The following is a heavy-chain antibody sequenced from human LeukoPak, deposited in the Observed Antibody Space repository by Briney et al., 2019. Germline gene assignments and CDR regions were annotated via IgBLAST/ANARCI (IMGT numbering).Heavy chain of an antibody. J-gene: IGHJ4*02. CDR1: GFTFSSYG. Sequence: QAGGSLRLSCAASGFTFSSYGMHWVRQAPGKGLEWVAVISYDGSNKYYADSVKGRFTISRDNSKNTLYLQMNSLRAEDTAVYYCAKPRYPGIAAAGTDYWGQGTLVTVSS. D-gene: IGHD6-13*01. CDR2: ISYDGSNK. V-gene: IGHV3-30*18. CDR3: AKPRYPGIAAAGTDY.